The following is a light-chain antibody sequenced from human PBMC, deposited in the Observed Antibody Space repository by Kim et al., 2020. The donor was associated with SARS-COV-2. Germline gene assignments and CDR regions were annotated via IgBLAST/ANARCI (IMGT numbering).Light chain of an antibody. CDR1: QSVSSSY. Sequence: EIVLTQSPGTLSLSPGERATLSCRASQSVSSSYLAWYQQRPGQAPRLLIYGASSRVSGSPDRFSGSGSGTDFTLTISRLEPEDFAVYYCQQYGNSPGTFGKGTKVDIK. CDR3: QQYGNSPGT. V-gene: IGKV3-20*01. J-gene: IGKJ1*01. CDR2: GAS.